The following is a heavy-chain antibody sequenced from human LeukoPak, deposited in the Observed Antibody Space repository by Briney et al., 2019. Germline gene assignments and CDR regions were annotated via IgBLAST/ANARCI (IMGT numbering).Heavy chain of an antibody. Sequence: GRSLRLSCAPSGFTFSNYWMHWVRHAPGKGLVSVSRINSDGRSTNYADSVKGRFTISRDNAKNTLYLQMNSLRAEDTAVYYCARGADSGYSSDNWGQGALVTVSS. CDR3: ARGADSGYSSDN. CDR1: GFTFSNYW. V-gene: IGHV3-74*01. D-gene: IGHD3-9*01. J-gene: IGHJ4*02. CDR2: INSDGRST.